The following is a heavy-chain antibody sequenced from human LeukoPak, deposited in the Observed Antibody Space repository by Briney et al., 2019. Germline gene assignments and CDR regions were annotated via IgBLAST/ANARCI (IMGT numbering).Heavy chain of an antibody. CDR2: INHSGST. D-gene: IGHD6-19*01. J-gene: IGHJ4*02. V-gene: IGHV4-34*01. CDR1: GGSFSGYY. Sequence: SETLSLTCAVYGGSFSGYYWSWIRQPPGKGLEWIGEINHSGSTNYNPSLKSRVTISVDTSKNQFSLKLSSVTAADTAVYYCARRPSGWYSRYFDYWGQGTLVTVSS. CDR3: ARRPSGWYSRYFDY.